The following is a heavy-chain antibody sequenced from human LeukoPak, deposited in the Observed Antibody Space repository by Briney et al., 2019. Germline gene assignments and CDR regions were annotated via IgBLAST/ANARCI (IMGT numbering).Heavy chain of an antibody. V-gene: IGHV4-59*01. CDR3: ARGNPNAFDI. CDR1: SASISSYY. J-gene: IGHJ3*02. CDR2: IYYSGST. Sequence: PSETLSLTCTVSSASISSYYWSWIRQPPGKGLEWIGYIYYSGSTNYNPSLKSRVTISVDTSKNQFSLKMSSVTAADTAVYYCARGNPNAFDIWGQGTMVTVSS.